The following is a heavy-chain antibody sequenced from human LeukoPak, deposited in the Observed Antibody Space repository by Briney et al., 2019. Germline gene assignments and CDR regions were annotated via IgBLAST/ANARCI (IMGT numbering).Heavy chain of an antibody. CDR2: IKEDGSEK. CDR1: GFTFSSYW. CDR3: ARFNDNDDAFDI. D-gene: IGHD1-1*01. Sequence: GGSLRLSCAAFGFTFSSYWMSWVRQAPGKGLEWVANIKEDGSEKYYVDSVKGQFTISRDNAKNSLYLQMNSLRAEDTAVYYCARFNDNDDAFDIWGQGTKVTVSS. J-gene: IGHJ3*02. V-gene: IGHV3-7*01.